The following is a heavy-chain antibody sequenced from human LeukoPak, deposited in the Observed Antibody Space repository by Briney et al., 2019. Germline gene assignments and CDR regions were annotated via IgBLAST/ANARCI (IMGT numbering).Heavy chain of an antibody. J-gene: IGHJ3*02. CDR1: GGSISSGGYS. D-gene: IGHD1-26*01. V-gene: IGHV4-30-2*01. CDR2: IYHSGST. CDR3: ARQWEPGAFDI. Sequence: SQTLSLICAVSGGSISSGGYSWSWIRQPPGKGLEWIGYIYHSGSTYYNPSLKSRVTISVDRSKNQFSLKLSSVTAADTAVYYCARQWEPGAFDIWGQGTMVTVSS.